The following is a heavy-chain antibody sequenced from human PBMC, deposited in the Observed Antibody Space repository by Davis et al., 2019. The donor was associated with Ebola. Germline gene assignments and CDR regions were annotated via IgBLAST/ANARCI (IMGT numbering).Heavy chain of an antibody. V-gene: IGHV3-23*01. Sequence: GESLKISCVVSGFTFSTYAMSWVRQAPGKGLEWVSAISGSSGSTYYADSVKGRFTISRDNSKNTLYLQMNSLRAEDTAVYYCAKDSYVGNGMDVWGKGTTVTVSS. CDR3: AKDSYVGNGMDV. J-gene: IGHJ6*04. CDR1: GFTFSTYA. CDR2: ISGSSGST. D-gene: IGHD5-18*01.